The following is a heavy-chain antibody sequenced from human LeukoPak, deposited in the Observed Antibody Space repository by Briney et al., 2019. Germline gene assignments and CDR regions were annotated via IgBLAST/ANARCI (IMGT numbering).Heavy chain of an antibody. CDR1: GGSFSGYY. D-gene: IGHD3-22*01. CDR3: ARGAGPTYYYDSSGYYPDAFDI. Sequence: KPSETLSLTCAVYGGSFSGYYWSWIRQPPGKGLEWIGEINHSGSTNYNPSLKSRVTISVDTSKNQFSLKLSSVTAADTAVYYCARGAGPTYYYDSSGYYPDAFDIWGQGTMVTVSS. J-gene: IGHJ3*02. CDR2: INHSGST. V-gene: IGHV4-34*01.